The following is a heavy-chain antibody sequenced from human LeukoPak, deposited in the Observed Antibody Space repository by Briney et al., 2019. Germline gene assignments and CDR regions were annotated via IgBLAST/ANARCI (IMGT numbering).Heavy chain of an antibody. J-gene: IGHJ4*02. Sequence: GGSLRLSCAASGFTFSSYAMHRVRQTPGKGLEYVSAISTNGGSTYYANSVKGRFTISRDNSKNTLYLQMGSLRAEDMAVYFCARYCNGVTCYSGYDYWGQGTLVTVSS. V-gene: IGHV3-64*01. CDR2: ISTNGGST. D-gene: IGHD2-15*01. CDR3: ARYCNGVTCYSGYDY. CDR1: GFTFSSYA.